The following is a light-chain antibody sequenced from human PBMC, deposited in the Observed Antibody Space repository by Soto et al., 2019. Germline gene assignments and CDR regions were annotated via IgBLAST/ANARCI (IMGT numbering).Light chain of an antibody. V-gene: IGKV3-20*01. J-gene: IGKJ5*01. Sequence: EIVLTQSPGTLSVSPGERVTLACRASQSVSSRLLAWYQQKPGQTPRLLIYGASHRATGIPDRFSGSGSGTDYTLTINRVEPEDTAVYYCQQYGSSPLTFGQGTRLQIQ. CDR2: GAS. CDR3: QQYGSSPLT. CDR1: QSVSSRL.